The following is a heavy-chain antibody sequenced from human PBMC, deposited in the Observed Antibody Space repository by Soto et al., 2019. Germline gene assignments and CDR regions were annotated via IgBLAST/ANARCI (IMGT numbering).Heavy chain of an antibody. CDR1: GDTLTRHH. V-gene: IGHV1-46*01. D-gene: IGHD6-19*01. J-gene: IGHJ4*02. CDR3: AVSVEAPAISTFDN. Sequence: GASVKVSCKASGDTLTRHHIHWMRQAPGQGLEWVGKIDPNGGSTIYAQKFQDRVIMTRDTSTRTVYMELGSLQSDDTAVYYCAVSVEAPAISTFDNWGQGALVTVSS. CDR2: IDPNGGST.